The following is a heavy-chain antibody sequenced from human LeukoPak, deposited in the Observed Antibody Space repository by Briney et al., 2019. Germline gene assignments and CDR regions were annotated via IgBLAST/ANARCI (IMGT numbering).Heavy chain of an antibody. V-gene: IGHV4-39*07. J-gene: IGHJ6*03. CDR1: GGSISSSSYY. Sequence: SETLSLTCTVSGGSISSSSYYWGWIRQPPGKGLEWIGSIYYSGSTYYNPSLKSRLTMSVDTSKNQFSLKLSSVTAADTAVYYCARVNYDILTGPLYYYYYYMDVWGKGTTVTVSS. D-gene: IGHD3-9*01. CDR2: IYYSGST. CDR3: ARVNYDILTGPLYYYYYYMDV.